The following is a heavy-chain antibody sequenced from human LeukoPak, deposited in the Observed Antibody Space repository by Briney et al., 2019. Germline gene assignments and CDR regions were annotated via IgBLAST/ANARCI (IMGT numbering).Heavy chain of an antibody. V-gene: IGHV4-30-4*01. Sequence: SQTLSLTCTVSGGSISSGDYYWSWIRQPPGKGLEWIGHIYYSGSTYYNPSLKSRVTISVDTSKNQFSLNLSSVTAADTAVYYCARSLRGFGELDFDYWGQGTLVTVSS. J-gene: IGHJ4*02. CDR1: GGSISSGDYY. CDR3: ARSLRGFGELDFDY. CDR2: IYYSGST. D-gene: IGHD3-10*01.